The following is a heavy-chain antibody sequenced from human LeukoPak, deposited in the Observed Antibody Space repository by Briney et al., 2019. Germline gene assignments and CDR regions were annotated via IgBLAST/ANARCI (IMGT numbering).Heavy chain of an antibody. V-gene: IGHV5-51*01. CDR3: ARLKYYDSSGYYSSFFDY. D-gene: IGHD3-22*01. Sequence: TGESLKISCKGSGYSFTSYWIGWVRQMPGKGLEWMGIIYPGDSDTRYSPSFQGQVTISADKSISTAYLQWSSLKASDTAMYYCARLKYYDSSGYYSSFFDYWGQGTLVTVSS. CDR1: GYSFTSYW. J-gene: IGHJ4*02. CDR2: IYPGDSDT.